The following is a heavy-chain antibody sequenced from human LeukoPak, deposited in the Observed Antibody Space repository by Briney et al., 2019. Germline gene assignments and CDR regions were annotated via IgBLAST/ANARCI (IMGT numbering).Heavy chain of an antibody. Sequence: PSETLSLTCTVSGGSISSYYWSWIRQPPGKGLEWIGCIYYSGSTNYNPSLKSRVTISVDTSKNQFSLKLSSVTAADTAVYYCARAYYDSSGYPFDYWGQGTLVTVSS. V-gene: IGHV4-59*01. CDR1: GGSISSYY. CDR2: IYYSGST. CDR3: ARAYYDSSGYPFDY. D-gene: IGHD3-22*01. J-gene: IGHJ4*02.